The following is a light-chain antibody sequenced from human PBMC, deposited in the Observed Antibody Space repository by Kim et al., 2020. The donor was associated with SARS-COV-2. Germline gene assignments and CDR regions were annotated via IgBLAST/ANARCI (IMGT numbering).Light chain of an antibody. J-gene: IGLJ3*02. Sequence: ELTQPPSASVTPGQTVTISCSGSSSNIGSNYVYWYQHLPGTAPKLLIYKNNQRPSGVPDRFSGSKSGTSASLAISGLRSEDEADYYCAAWDDSLSCWVFGGGTQLTVL. CDR3: AAWDDSLSCWV. CDR1: SSNIGSNY. CDR2: KNN. V-gene: IGLV1-47*01.